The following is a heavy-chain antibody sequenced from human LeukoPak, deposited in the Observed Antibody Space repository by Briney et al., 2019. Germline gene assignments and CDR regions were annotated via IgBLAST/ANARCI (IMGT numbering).Heavy chain of an antibody. D-gene: IGHD2-21*02. CDR2: IYTSGST. Sequence: SETLSLTCTVSGGSISSYYWSWIRQPAGKGLEWIGRIYTSGSTNYNPSLKSRVTMSVDTSKNQFSLKLSSVTAADTAVYYCARARITVVTAMKYFDYWGQGTLVTVSS. J-gene: IGHJ4*02. V-gene: IGHV4-4*07. CDR3: ARARITVVTAMKYFDY. CDR1: GGSISSYY.